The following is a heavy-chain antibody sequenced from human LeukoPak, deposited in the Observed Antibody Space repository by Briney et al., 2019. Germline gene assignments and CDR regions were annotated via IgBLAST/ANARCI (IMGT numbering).Heavy chain of an antibody. CDR1: GYTFTGYY. CDR2: INPNSGGT. CDR3: ARFIGRTSPPFDY. D-gene: IGHD3-3*01. Sequence: GASVKVSCKASGYTFTGYYIHWVRQAPGQGLEWMGWINPNSGGTNYAQKFQGRVTMTRDTSISTAYMELSRLRSDDTAVYYCARFIGRTSPPFDYWGQGTLVTVSS. V-gene: IGHV1-2*02. J-gene: IGHJ4*02.